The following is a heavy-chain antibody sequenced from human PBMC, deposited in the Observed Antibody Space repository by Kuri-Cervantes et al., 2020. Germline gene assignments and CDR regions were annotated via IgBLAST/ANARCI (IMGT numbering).Heavy chain of an antibody. D-gene: IGHD2-2*01. CDR3: ARQMVLRKTVVVPAVRRAFDI. J-gene: IGHJ3*02. CDR2: INHSGST. CDR1: GGSFSNYY. V-gene: IGHV4-34*01. Sequence: SETLSLTCAVYGGSFSNYYWSWIRQPPGKGLEWIGEINHSGSTNYNPSLKSRVTISLDTSKNQFSLKLSSVTAADTAVYYCARQMVLRKTVVVPAVRRAFDIWGQGTMVTVSS.